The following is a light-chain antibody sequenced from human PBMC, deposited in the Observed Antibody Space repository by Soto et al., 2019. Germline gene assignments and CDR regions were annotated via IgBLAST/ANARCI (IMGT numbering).Light chain of an antibody. CDR3: QQYNNWSPPIT. J-gene: IGKJ5*01. CDR1: QSIGSN. CDR2: GAS. V-gene: IGKV3-15*01. Sequence: EIIVTQSPATLSVSPGERATLSCRASQSIGSNLAWYQHKPGQAPRLLIYGASTRATDIPARFSGSGSGTDFTLTIISLQSEDFAVYYCQQYNNWSPPITFGQGTRLEIK.